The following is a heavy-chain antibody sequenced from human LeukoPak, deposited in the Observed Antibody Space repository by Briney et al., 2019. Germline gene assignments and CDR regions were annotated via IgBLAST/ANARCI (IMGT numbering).Heavy chain of an antibody. J-gene: IGHJ4*02. CDR3: ARQTGSGLFILP. D-gene: IGHD3/OR15-3a*01. CDR2: FYYSGST. Sequence: TSSETLSLTCTVSGGSISTYYWSWIRQPSGKGLEWVGYFYYSGSTNYNPSLKSRVTMSVDTSKNQFSLRLTSVTAADTAVYYCARQTGSGLFILPGGQGTLVTVSS. CDR1: GGSISTYY. V-gene: IGHV4-59*08.